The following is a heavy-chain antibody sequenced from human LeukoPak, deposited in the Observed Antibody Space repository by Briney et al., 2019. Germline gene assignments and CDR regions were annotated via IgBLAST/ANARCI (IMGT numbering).Heavy chain of an antibody. CDR1: GFTVSNDY. D-gene: IGHD6-6*01. Sequence: GGSLRLSCAVSGFTVSNDYMSWVRQAPGKGLEWVSVIYGGGDTYYADAVRGRFTISRDNFENTLFLQMDSLRAEDTAVYYCTRLLPSSHHFFDSWGQGTLVTVSS. CDR2: IYGGGDT. J-gene: IGHJ4*02. V-gene: IGHV3-53*01. CDR3: TRLLPSSHHFFDS.